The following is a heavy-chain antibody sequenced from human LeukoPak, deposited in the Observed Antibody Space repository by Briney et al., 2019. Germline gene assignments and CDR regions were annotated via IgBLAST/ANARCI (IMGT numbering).Heavy chain of an antibody. CDR2: INPNTGGT. CDR1: GYTFSDHY. V-gene: IGHV1-2*02. J-gene: IGHJ4*02. D-gene: IGHD5-12*01. CDR3: ARDLATIDGIAWYYFEN. Sequence: ASVTVSYKASGYTFSDHYIHWVRQAPGQGVEWMGWINPNTGGTDYAQKFQDRIALTSYTSISTVYMELNRLESDDTALYYCARDLATIDGIAWYYFENWGQGTLVTVS.